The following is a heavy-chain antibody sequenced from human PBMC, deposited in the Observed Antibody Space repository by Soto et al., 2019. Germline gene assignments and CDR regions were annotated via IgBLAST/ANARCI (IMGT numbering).Heavy chain of an antibody. CDR3: ARGDCSGGTCYLGYYYMDV. J-gene: IGHJ6*03. CDR2: IYYSGGT. Sequence: QVQLQESGPGLVKPSETLSLTCTVSGGSISSYYWSWIRQPPGKGLEWIGYIYYSGGTNYNPSLKSRVTISVDTSKNQFSLKLSSVTAADTAVYYCARGDCSGGTCYLGYYYMDVWGKGTTVTVSS. D-gene: IGHD2-15*01. V-gene: IGHV4-59*01. CDR1: GGSISSYY.